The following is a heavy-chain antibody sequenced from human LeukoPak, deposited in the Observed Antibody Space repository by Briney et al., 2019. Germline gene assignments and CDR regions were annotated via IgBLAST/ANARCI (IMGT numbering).Heavy chain of an antibody. J-gene: IGHJ4*02. CDR3: AKASMGYAMGYYFDY. CDR2: IQYDGSSK. CDR1: GFTFSHAW. Sequence: PGGSLRLSCAASGFTFSHAWMSWVRQAPGKGLEWLAFIQYDGSSKYYADSVKGRFTISRDNSKNTLYLQMNSLRAEDTAVYYCAKASMGYAMGYYFDYWGQGTLVTVSS. V-gene: IGHV3-30*02. D-gene: IGHD5-18*01.